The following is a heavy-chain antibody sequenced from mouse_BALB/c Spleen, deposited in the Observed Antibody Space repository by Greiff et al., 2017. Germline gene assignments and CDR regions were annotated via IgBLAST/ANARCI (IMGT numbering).Heavy chain of an antibody. CDR3: ARRVSFYDEGAWFAY. V-gene: IGHV5-6-5*01. Sequence: EVKVVESGGGLVKPGGSLKLSCAASGFTFSSYAMSWVRQTPEKRLEWVASISSGGSTYYPDSVKGRFTISRDNARNILYLQMSSLRSEDTAMYYCARRVSFYDEGAWFAYWGQGTLVTVSA. D-gene: IGHD2-12*01. CDR2: ISSGGST. J-gene: IGHJ3*01. CDR1: GFTFSSYA.